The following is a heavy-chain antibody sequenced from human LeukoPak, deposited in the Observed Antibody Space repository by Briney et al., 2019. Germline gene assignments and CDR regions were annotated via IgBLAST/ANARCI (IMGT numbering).Heavy chain of an antibody. CDR2: INHSGST. Sequence: SETLSLTCAVYGGSFSGYYWSWIRQPPGKGLEWIGEINHSGSTNYNPSLKSRVTISVDTSKNQFSLKLSSVTAADTAVYYCARGPQWLMDVWGQGTLVTVSS. CDR3: ARGPQWLMDV. D-gene: IGHD5-12*01. J-gene: IGHJ4*02. V-gene: IGHV4-34*01. CDR1: GGSFSGYY.